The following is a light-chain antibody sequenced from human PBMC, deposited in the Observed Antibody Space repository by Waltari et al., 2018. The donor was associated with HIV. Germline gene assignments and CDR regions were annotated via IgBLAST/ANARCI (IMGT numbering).Light chain of an antibody. CDR1: YSNIGSDN. CDR2: KNI. CDR3: TGWDASLSEYV. J-gene: IGLJ1*01. V-gene: IGLV1-47*01. Sequence: QSVLTQPPSASGTPGQRVTISCSGSYSNIGSDNVYWYQHLPGTAPKLLIYKNIQRPSGVPDRFSGSKSGAPAYLAISGLRSEDEADYYCTGWDASLSEYVFGPGTRVTV.